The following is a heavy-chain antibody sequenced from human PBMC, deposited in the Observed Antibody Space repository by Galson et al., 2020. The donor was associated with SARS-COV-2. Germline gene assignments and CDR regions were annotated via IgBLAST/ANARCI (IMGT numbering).Heavy chain of an antibody. CDR3: ARIPPILYGMDV. J-gene: IGHJ6*02. V-gene: IGHV2-70*01. CDR1: GFSLSTSGMF. CDR2: IDRDDAK. D-gene: IGHD1-26*01. Sequence: SGPTLVKPTQTLTLTCTFSGFSLSTSGMFVRWTRQPPGKALEWLALIDRDDAKYYSPSLKTRLTISKDTSKNQVVLTMTNMDPVDTATYYCARIPPILYGMDVWGQGTTVTVS.